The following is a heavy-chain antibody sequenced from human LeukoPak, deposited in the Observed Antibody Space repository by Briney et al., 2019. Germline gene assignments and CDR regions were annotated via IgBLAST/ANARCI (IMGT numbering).Heavy chain of an antibody. CDR1: GGSINSSHW. D-gene: IGHD2/OR15-2a*01. V-gene: IGHV4-4*02. Sequence: SGTLSLTCAVSGGSINSSHWWSWVRQSPGKGLEWIGNTYHSDYTNYNPSLKSRATISVDKSKNQLSLKVTSVTAADTAMYYCARDSKSMADAFDIWGQGTMVTVSS. CDR2: TYHSDYT. CDR3: ARDSKSMADAFDI. J-gene: IGHJ3*02.